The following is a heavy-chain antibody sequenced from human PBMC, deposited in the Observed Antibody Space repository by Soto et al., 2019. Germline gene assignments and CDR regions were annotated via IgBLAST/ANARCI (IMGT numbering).Heavy chain of an antibody. CDR2: ISGSGGST. V-gene: IGHV3-23*01. CDR3: ATRRDAAYYDRLGV. J-gene: IGHJ6*01. Sequence: TRSCAASGLSFGPYAVSWVRQAPGKGLEWVSAISGSGGSTYYADSVKGRFTISRDNSKNTLFLQMNSLRAEDTAVYYRATRRDAAYYDRLGVGGQGTTGTCAS. CDR1: GLSFGPYA.